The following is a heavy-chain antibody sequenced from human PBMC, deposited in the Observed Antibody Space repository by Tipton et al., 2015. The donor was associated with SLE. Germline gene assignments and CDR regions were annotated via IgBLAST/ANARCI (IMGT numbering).Heavy chain of an antibody. CDR3: ARQFGYYGMDV. V-gene: IGHV4-59*08. CDR2: VYYSGRT. CDR1: GGSFSAYS. Sequence: TLSLTCTVYGGSFSAYSWTWIRQPPGKGLEWIGNVYYSGRTYYNPSLKSRVTISLDTSKSQFSLELSSVTAADTAVYYCARQFGYYGMDVWGQGTTVTVSS. D-gene: IGHD2-2*03. J-gene: IGHJ6*02.